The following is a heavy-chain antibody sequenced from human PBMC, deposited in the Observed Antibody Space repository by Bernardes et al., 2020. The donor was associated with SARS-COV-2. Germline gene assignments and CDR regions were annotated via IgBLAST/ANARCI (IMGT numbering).Heavy chain of an antibody. CDR1: GFTFSSYG. J-gene: IGHJ6*02. CDR3: ARALSYYYGMVV. Sequence: GRSLRACCASSGFTFSSYGMHWVRQAPGKWMEWVAVIWYDGTNKYHADSVKGRFTIPRDTSKNTLYLQMNSLRAEVTAVYYCARALSYYYGMVVRGQGTSVTVAS. D-gene: IGHD3-16*02. CDR2: IWYDGTNK. V-gene: IGHV3-33*01.